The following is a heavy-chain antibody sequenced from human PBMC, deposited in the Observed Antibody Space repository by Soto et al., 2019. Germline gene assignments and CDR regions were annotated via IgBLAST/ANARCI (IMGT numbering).Heavy chain of an antibody. CDR3: ATIRVRGGPLRFED. CDR2: VLPISGST. V-gene: IGHV1-69*06. Sequence: QVQLVQSGAEVRKPGSSVKVSCKTSGGLISKYSFNWVRQAPGQALEWMGGVLPISGSTDYAQKFQGRLTITADRSTSTVYMELSRLRSDDTAKYYCATIRVRGGPLRFEDGGQGMLISVSS. J-gene: IGHJ4*01. CDR1: GGLISKYS. D-gene: IGHD5-12*01.